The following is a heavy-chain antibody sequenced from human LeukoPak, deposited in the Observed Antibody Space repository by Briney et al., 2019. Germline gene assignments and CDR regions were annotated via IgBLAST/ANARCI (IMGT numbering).Heavy chain of an antibody. J-gene: IGHJ4*02. CDR2: IYHSGST. CDR1: GYSIGSGYY. D-gene: IGHD4-17*01. Sequence: SETLSLTCTVSGYSIGSGYYWGWIRQPPGKGLEWIGSIYHSGSTYYNPSLKSRVTISVDTSKNQFSLKLSSVTAADTAVYYCARDSRSLGVTTVTRGFDYWGQGTLVTVSS. CDR3: ARDSRSLGVTTVTRGFDY. V-gene: IGHV4-38-2*02.